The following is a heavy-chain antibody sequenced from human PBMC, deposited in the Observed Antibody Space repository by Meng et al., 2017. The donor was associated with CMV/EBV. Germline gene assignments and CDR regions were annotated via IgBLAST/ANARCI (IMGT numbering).Heavy chain of an antibody. J-gene: IGHJ4*02. CDR1: GFTFKRHW. Sequence: GESLKISCAASGFTFKRHWMHWVRQALGKGPVCVARIKSDGTYRDYAGFVKGRFTISRDNAKDMVYLQMTSLRDDDSGVYHCVRDDDRYGLDYWGRGSLVTVSS. V-gene: IGHV3-74*01. CDR3: VRDDDRYGLDY. D-gene: IGHD5-18*01. CDR2: IKSDGTYR.